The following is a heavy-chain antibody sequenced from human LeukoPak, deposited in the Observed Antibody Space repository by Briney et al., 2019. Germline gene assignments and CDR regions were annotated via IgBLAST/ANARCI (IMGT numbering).Heavy chain of an antibody. CDR2: IKQDGGEN. CDR3: ARDRRANYYGSLHLFDS. J-gene: IGHJ4*02. Sequence: GGSLRLSCAASGFSFSAYWMSWVRQAPGKGLEWVANIKQDGGENYCVDSVMGRFTISRDNAKNSVYLEMTSLRAEDTAVYYCARDRRANYYGSLHLFDSWGQGPLVTVSS. D-gene: IGHD3-10*01. V-gene: IGHV3-7*01. CDR1: GFSFSAYW.